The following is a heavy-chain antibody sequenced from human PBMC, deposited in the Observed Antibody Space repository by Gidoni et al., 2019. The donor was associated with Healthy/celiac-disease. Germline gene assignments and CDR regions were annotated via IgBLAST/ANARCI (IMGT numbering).Heavy chain of an antibody. V-gene: IGHV4-30-4*01. D-gene: IGHD7-27*01. Sequence: QVQLQESGPGLVKPSQTLSLTCTVSGGPISSGDYYWSWIRQPPGKGLEWIVYIYYSGSTYYNPSVKSRVTISVDTSKNQFSLKLSSVTAADTAVYYCASLTGSTSFYYFDYWGQGTLVTVSS. CDR1: GGPISSGDYY. CDR2: IYYSGST. J-gene: IGHJ4*02. CDR3: ASLTGSTSFYYFDY.